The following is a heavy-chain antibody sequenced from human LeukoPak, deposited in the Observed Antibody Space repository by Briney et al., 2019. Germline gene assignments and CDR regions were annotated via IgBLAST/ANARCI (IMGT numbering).Heavy chain of an antibody. CDR3: ASEGGSYSYYFDY. CDR1: GGSISSGSYY. Sequence: SETLSLTCTVSGGSISSGSYYWGWIRQPPGKGLEWIGSIYYSGSTYYNPSLKSRVTISVDTSKNQFSLKLSSVTAADTAVYYCASEGGSYSYYFDYWGQGTLVTVSS. D-gene: IGHD1-26*01. CDR2: IYYSGST. J-gene: IGHJ4*02. V-gene: IGHV4-39*07.